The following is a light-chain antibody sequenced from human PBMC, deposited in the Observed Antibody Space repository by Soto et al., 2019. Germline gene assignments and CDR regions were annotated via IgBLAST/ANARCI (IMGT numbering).Light chain of an antibody. Sequence: QSALTQPASVSGSPGQSITISCTGTSSDVGSYNLVSWYQQHPGKAPKLMIYEVSKRPSGVSNRFSGSKSGNTASLTISGLQAEDEADYYCYSYAGSSTDVVFGGGTQLTVL. CDR2: EVS. V-gene: IGLV2-23*02. CDR3: YSYAGSSTDVV. CDR1: SSDVGSYNL. J-gene: IGLJ2*01.